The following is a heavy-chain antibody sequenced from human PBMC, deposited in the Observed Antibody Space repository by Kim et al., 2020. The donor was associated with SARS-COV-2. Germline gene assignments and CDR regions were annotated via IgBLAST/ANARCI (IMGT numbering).Heavy chain of an antibody. CDR1: GGSFSGYY. D-gene: IGHD6-6*01. Sequence: SETLSLTCAVYGGSFSGYYWSWIRQPPGKGLEWIGEINHSGSTNYNPSLKSRVTISVDTSKNQFSLKLSSVTAADTAVYYCARSPPKYRTGRVAYWYFD. CDR3: ARSPPKYRTGRVAYWYFD. CDR2: INHSGST. V-gene: IGHV4-34*01. J-gene: IGHJ2*01.